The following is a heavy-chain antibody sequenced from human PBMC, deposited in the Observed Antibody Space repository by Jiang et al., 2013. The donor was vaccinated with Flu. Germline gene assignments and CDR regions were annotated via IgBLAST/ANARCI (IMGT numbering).Heavy chain of an antibody. D-gene: IGHD3-10*01. V-gene: IGHV3-33*01. CDR3: ARHDGGAGSYYGNYYNGMDV. Sequence: ALIWYDGSDKYYAGSVKGRFTISRDNSKNTMYLQMDGLRAEDTAVYYCARHDGGAGSYYGNYYNGMDVWGQGTTVTVSS. J-gene: IGHJ6*02. CDR2: IWYDGSDK.